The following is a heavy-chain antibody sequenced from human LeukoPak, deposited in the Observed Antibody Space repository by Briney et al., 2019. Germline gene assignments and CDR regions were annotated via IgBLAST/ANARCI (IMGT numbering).Heavy chain of an antibody. V-gene: IGHV4-39*07. D-gene: IGHD1-26*01. Sequence: SETLPLTCTVSGGSISSSSYYWGWIRQPPGKGLEWIGSIYYSGSTYYNPSLKSRVTISVDTSKNQFSLKLSSVTAADTAVYYCAREPWELLPSYFDYWGQGTLVTVSS. CDR1: GGSISSSSYY. CDR3: AREPWELLPSYFDY. CDR2: IYYSGST. J-gene: IGHJ4*02.